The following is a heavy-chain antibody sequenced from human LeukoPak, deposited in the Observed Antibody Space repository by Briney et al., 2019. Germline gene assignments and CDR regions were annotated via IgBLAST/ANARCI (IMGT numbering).Heavy chain of an antibody. D-gene: IGHD3-22*01. Sequence: GESLKISCKGSGYSFTSYWIGWVRQMPGKGLEWMGIIYPGDSDTRYSPSFQGQVTISADKSISTAYLQWSSLKASDTAMYYCARHDSSGFHYYYMDVWGKGTTVTVSS. CDR3: ARHDSSGFHYYYMDV. J-gene: IGHJ6*03. CDR1: GYSFTSYW. V-gene: IGHV5-51*01. CDR2: IYPGDSDT.